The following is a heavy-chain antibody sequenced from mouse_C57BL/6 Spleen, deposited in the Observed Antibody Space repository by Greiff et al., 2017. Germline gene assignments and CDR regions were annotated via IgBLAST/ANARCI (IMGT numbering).Heavy chain of an antibody. D-gene: IGHD1-1*01. V-gene: IGHV1-7*01. CDR3: ARYGRSSAWFAY. J-gene: IGHJ3*01. CDR2: INPSSGYP. CDR1: GYTFTSYW. Sequence: VMLVESGAELAKPGASVKLSCKASGYTFTSYWMHWVKQRPGKGLEWIGYINPSSGYPKYNQKFKDKATLTADKSSSTAYMQLGSLTYEDSAVYYCARYGRSSAWFAYWGQGTLVTVSA.